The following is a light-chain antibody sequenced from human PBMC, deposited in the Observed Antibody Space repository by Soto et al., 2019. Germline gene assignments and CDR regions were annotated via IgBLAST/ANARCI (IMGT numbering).Light chain of an antibody. Sequence: EILMTQSPATLSVSPGERATLSCRASQSVSCNVAWYQQKPGQAPRLLIYGASNRATGIPARFSGSGSGTDFSLTITSLQSEDFAVYYCQQYNDWPPWTFGQGTKVEIK. CDR1: QSVSCN. J-gene: IGKJ1*01. CDR3: QQYNDWPPWT. CDR2: GAS. V-gene: IGKV3-15*01.